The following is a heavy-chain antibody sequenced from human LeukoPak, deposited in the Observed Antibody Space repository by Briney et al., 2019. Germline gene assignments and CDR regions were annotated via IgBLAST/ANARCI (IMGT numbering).Heavy chain of an antibody. J-gene: IGHJ4*02. CDR2: ISSSSSYI. Sequence: PGGSLRLSCAASGFTFSSCGFNWVRQAPGKGLEWVSSISSSSSYIYYADSVKGRFTISRDNAKNSLYLQMNSLRAEDTAVYYCVGVATTGYWGQGTLVTVSS. CDR3: VGVATTGY. CDR1: GFTFSSCG. D-gene: IGHD1-26*01. V-gene: IGHV3-21*01.